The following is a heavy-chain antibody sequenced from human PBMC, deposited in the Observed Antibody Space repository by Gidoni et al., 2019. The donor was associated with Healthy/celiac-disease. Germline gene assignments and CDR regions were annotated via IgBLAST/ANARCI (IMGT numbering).Heavy chain of an antibody. J-gene: IGHJ4*02. CDR2: IYHSGST. CDR3: ATTTTVRPCAIDY. CDR1: GGSISSRNW. D-gene: IGHD1-1*01. V-gene: IGHV4-4*02. Sequence: VQLQESGPGLVKPSGTLSRTCAVTGGSISSRNWWRWVRQPPGKGLEWIGDIYHSGSTNYNPSLKSRVTISVDKSKNQFSLKLSSVTAADTAVYYCATTTTVRPCAIDYWGQGTLVTVSS.